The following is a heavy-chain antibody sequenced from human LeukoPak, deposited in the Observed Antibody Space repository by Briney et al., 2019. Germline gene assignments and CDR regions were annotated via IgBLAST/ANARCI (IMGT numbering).Heavy chain of an antibody. CDR1: GYTFTSYG. CDR3: ARDPLEREYYYDGSGYYPNWFDP. Sequence: ASVKVSCKASGYTFTSYGISWVRQAPGQGLEWMGWISAYNGNTNYAQKLQGRVAMTTDTSTSTAYMELRSLRSDDTAVYYCARDPLEREYYYDGSGYYPNWFDPWGQGTLVTVSS. D-gene: IGHD3-22*01. CDR2: ISAYNGNT. J-gene: IGHJ5*02. V-gene: IGHV1-18*01.